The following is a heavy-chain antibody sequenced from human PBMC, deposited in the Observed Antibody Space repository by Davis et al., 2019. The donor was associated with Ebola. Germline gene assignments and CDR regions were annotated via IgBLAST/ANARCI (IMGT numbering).Heavy chain of an antibody. CDR3: ARVRDYGDYGDEYYFDY. CDR1: GYTFTGYY. D-gene: IGHD4-17*01. V-gene: IGHV1-2*06. CDR2: INPNSGGT. Sequence: ASVKVSCKASGYTFTGYYMHWVRQAPGQGLEWMGRINPNSGGTNYAQKFQGRVTMTRDTSISTAYMELRSLRSDDTAVYYCARVRDYGDYGDEYYFDYWGQGTLVTVSS. J-gene: IGHJ4*02.